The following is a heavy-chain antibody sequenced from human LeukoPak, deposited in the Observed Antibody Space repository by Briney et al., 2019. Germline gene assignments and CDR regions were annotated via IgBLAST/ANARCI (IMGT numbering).Heavy chain of an antibody. CDR1: GGSFSGYY. D-gene: IGHD3-22*01. V-gene: IGHV4-34*01. Sequence: SETLSLTCAVYGGSFSGYYWSWIRQPPGKGLEWIGEINHSGSTNYNPSLKSRVTISVDTSKNQFSLKLSSVTAADTAMYYCARAVVLYYDGSGYSTRFDCWGQGTLVTVSS. CDR3: ARAVVLYYDGSGYSTRFDC. J-gene: IGHJ4*02. CDR2: INHSGST.